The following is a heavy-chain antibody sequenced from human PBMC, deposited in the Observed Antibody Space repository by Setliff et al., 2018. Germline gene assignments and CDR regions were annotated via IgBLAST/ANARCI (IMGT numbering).Heavy chain of an antibody. V-gene: IGHV3-74*01. D-gene: IGHD1-26*01. CDR2: IHSDGSTT. CDR1: GFNLNTYY. Sequence: GGSLRLSCVVSGFNLNTYYVDWVRQAPGKGLEWVSRIHSDGSTTNYADSVKGRFTISRDNAKNTLYLQMNSLGVEDTAVYYCTRDWGGVGATNAFDIWGQGTMVTVSS. J-gene: IGHJ3*02. CDR3: TRDWGGVGATNAFDI.